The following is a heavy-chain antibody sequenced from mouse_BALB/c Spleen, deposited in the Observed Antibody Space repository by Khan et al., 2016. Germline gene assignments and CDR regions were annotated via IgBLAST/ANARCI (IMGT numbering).Heavy chain of an antibody. D-gene: IGHD1-1*02. J-gene: IGHJ4*01. CDR1: DFTFTDFS. V-gene: IGHV9-2-1*01. CDR2: INTETGEP. Sequence: QIQLVQSGPELKKPGETVKISCKASDFTFTDFSMHWVKQAPGKGLKWMGWINTETGEPTYADDFKGRFAFSLETSASTAYLQIINLKNEDTATYFCARRWWAMDYWGQGTSVTVSS. CDR3: ARRWWAMDY.